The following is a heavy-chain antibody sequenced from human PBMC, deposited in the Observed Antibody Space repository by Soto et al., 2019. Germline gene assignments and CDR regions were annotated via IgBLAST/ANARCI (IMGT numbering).Heavy chain of an antibody. CDR1: GGSISILDHY. V-gene: IGHV4-31*03. CDR2: IYYSGST. Sequence: QVQVQESGPGLVQPSQTLSLTCTVSGGSISILDHYWSRIRLQPGKGLEWLGYIYYSGSTYYNPSFKSRVSISIDTSKRHFSLRLTAVTAADTAVYFCARYCGSANCGWFDPWGQGTLVTFSS. J-gene: IGHJ5*02. D-gene: IGHD2-2*01. CDR3: ARYCGSANCGWFDP.